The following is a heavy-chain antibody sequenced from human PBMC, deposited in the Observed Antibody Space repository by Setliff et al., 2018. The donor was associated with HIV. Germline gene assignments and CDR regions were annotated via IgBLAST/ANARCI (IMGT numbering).Heavy chain of an antibody. J-gene: IGHJ5*02. Sequence: GESLKISCKGSGYSFPTYWIAWVRQMPGKGLEWMGVIYPDESDSRYSPSFRGQVTISADKSINTAYLQWSSLKASDTAVYYCARDFGGYCSSMSCPGLFDPWGRGTLVTVSS. CDR3: ARDFGGYCSSMSCPGLFDP. CDR2: IYPDESDS. CDR1: GYSFPTYW. V-gene: IGHV5-51*01. D-gene: IGHD2-2*01.